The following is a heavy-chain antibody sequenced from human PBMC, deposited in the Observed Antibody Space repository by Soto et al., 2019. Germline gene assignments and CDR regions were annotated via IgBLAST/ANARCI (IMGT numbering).Heavy chain of an antibody. D-gene: IGHD3-22*01. CDR2: IYYSGNT. Sequence: SETLSLTCTVSGVSISDYYWSWIRQPPGKGLEWIGYIYYSGNTNYNPSLKSRVTISEDTSKNQFSLRLSSVTTADTAVYYCARGREYYDSSGLYFDYWGQGTLVTAPQ. CDR3: ARGREYYDSSGLYFDY. J-gene: IGHJ4*02. V-gene: IGHV4-59*01. CDR1: GVSISDYY.